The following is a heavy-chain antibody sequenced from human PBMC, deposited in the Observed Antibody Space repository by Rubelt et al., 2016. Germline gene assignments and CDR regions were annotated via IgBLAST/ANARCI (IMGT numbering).Heavy chain of an antibody. J-gene: IGHJ4*02. CDR2: INPSGGST. CDR3: ARDESIAAAGTGVY. V-gene: IGHV1-46*01. Sequence: RAAGEGLEWIGIINPSGGSTSYAQKFEGRVTMTTDTSTSTVYMELRSLRSDDTAVYYCARDESIAAAGTGVYWGQGTLVTVSS. D-gene: IGHD6-13*01.